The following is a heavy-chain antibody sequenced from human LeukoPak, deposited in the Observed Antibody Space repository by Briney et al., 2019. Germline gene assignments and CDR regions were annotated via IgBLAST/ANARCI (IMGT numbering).Heavy chain of an antibody. Sequence: GSLRLSCAASGFTFTNAWMSWIRQPPGKGLEWIGEINHSGSTNYNPSLKSRVTISVDTSKNQFSLKLSSVTAADTAVYYCARGGVYGVDWFDPWGQGTLVTVSS. CDR3: ARGGVYGVDWFDP. J-gene: IGHJ5*02. V-gene: IGHV4-34*01. CDR1: GFTFTNAW. CDR2: INHSGST. D-gene: IGHD2-8*01.